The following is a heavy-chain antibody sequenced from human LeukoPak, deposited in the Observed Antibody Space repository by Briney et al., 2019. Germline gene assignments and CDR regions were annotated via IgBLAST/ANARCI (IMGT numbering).Heavy chain of an antibody. CDR1: GFTFTSYW. J-gene: IGHJ4*02. CDR2: IKQDGSET. D-gene: IGHD3-16*01. V-gene: IGHV3-7*03. CDR3: ARAYDYVRY. Sequence: GGSLRLSCSVFGFTFTSYWMTWVRQAPGKGLEWVANIKQDGSETNYVDSVRGRFSISRDNAKNLLYLRMDSLRAEDTAVYYCARAYDYVRYWGQGTLVTVSS.